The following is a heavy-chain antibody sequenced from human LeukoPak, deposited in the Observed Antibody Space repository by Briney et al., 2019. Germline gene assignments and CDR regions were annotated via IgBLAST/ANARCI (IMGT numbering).Heavy chain of an antibody. Sequence: GSSVKVSCKASGGTFSSYAISWVRQAPGQGLEWMGRIIPILGIANYAQKFQGRVTITADKSTSTAYMELSSLRSEDTAVYYCARTSTPVMYSSSWYDWFDPWGQGTLVTVSS. J-gene: IGHJ5*02. D-gene: IGHD6-13*01. CDR2: IIPILGIA. CDR3: ARTSTPVMYSSSWYDWFDP. V-gene: IGHV1-69*04. CDR1: GGTFSSYA.